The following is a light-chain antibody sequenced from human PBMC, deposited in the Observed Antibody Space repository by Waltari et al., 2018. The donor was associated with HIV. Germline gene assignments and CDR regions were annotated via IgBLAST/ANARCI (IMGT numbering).Light chain of an antibody. CDR2: LGS. V-gene: IGKV2-28*01. CDR3: MQARQSSFT. J-gene: IGKJ3*01. CDR1: QSLLHSNGDHY. Sequence: VVMTQSPISLSVSPGESASISCRSSQSLLHSNGDHYLDWYFQKPGQSPQLLIYLGSIRAPGVPDRFSSGGSGTDFTLRISRVEPEDVGVYYCMQARQSSFTFGPGTKIEI.